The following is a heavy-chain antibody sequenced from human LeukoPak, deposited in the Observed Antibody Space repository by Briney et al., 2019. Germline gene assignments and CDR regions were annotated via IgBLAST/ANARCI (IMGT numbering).Heavy chain of an antibody. V-gene: IGHV1-18*01. CDR2: ISAYNGNT. CDR1: GYTFTSCG. CDR3: ARVGVVVVAAMRVDY. Sequence: GASVKVSCKASGYTFTSCGISWVRQAPGQGLEWMGWISAYNGNTNYAQKLQGRVTMTTDTSTSTAYMELRSLRSDDTAVYYCARVGVVVVAAMRVDYWGQGTLVTVSS. D-gene: IGHD2-15*01. J-gene: IGHJ4*02.